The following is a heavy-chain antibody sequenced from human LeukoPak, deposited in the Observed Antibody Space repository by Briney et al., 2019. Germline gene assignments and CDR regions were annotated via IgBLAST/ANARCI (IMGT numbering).Heavy chain of an antibody. CDR2: ISGTGADT. CDR3: ARDRVAAAGIFDY. V-gene: IGHV3-23*01. D-gene: IGHD6-13*01. Sequence: GGSLRLSCAASGFTFKTYAMIWVRQAPGKGLEWVSAISGTGADTYYADVGKGRFTISRDNSKNTLYLQLNTLRAEDTATYYCARDRVAAAGIFDYWGQGTLVTVSS. CDR1: GFTFKTYA. J-gene: IGHJ4*02.